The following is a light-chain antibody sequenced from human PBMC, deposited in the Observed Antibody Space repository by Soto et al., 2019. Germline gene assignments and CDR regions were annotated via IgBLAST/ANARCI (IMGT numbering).Light chain of an antibody. Sequence: EIVLTQSPDTLSLSPGERATLSCTASQSINSNFAWYQQRPGQAPRLLIYGASTRATGIAGRFSGSGCRTEFTLTSSREQADVFADYCCQQYNNQWTFGQGTKVDIK. CDR2: GAS. V-gene: IGKV3-15*01. CDR1: QSINSN. J-gene: IGKJ1*01. CDR3: QQYNNQWT.